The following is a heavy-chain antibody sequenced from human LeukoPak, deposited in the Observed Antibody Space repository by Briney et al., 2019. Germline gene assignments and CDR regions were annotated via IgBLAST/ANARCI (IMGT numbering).Heavy chain of an antibody. V-gene: IGHV1-24*01. CDR3: ASRATMVRGVIINAFDI. J-gene: IGHJ3*02. D-gene: IGHD3-10*01. CDR2: FDPEDGET. Sequence: ASVKVSCKVSVYTLTELSMHWVRQAPGKGLEWMGGFDPEDGETIYAQKFQGRVTMTEDTSTDTAYMELSSLRSEDTAVYYCASRATMVRGVIINAFDIWGQGTMVTVSS. CDR1: VYTLTELS.